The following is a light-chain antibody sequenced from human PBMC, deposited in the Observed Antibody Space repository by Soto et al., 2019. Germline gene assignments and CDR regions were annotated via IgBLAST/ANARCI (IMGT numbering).Light chain of an antibody. CDR3: LQHYNFSWT. V-gene: IGKV1-6*01. CDR2: AAS. Sequence: AIQMPQSPSSLSASVGDRVTISCRASQDIRNTLAWYQQKPGEAPKLLIFAASNLQSGVPSRFSGSGSVTDFTLAITSLQPEDFATYYCLQHYNFSWTFGQGTKVDI. J-gene: IGKJ1*01. CDR1: QDIRNT.